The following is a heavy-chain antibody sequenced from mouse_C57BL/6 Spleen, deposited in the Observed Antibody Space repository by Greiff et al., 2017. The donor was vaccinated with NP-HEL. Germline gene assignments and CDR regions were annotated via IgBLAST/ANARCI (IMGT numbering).Heavy chain of an antibody. D-gene: IGHD1-1*01. CDR1: GYTFTSYT. Sequence: VQLQESGAELARPGASVKMSCKASGYTFTSYTMHWVKQRPGQGLEWIGYINPSSGYTKYNQKFKDKATLTADKSSSTAYMQLSSLTSEDSAVYYCARSDYYGSSLFDYWGQGTTLTVSS. V-gene: IGHV1-4*01. CDR2: INPSSGYT. CDR3: ARSDYYGSSLFDY. J-gene: IGHJ2*01.